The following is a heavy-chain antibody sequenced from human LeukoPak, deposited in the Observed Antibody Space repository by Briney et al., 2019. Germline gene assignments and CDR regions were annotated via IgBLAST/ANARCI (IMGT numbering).Heavy chain of an antibody. CDR2: INPNSGGT. D-gene: IGHD2-21*02. CDR1: GYTFTGYY. CDR3: ARNPPAYCGGDCYSPDFDY. V-gene: IGHV1-2*02. J-gene: IGHJ4*02. Sequence: GSVKVSCKASGYTFTGYYMHWVRQAPGQGLEWMGWINPNSGGTNYAQKFQGRVTMTRDTSISTAYMELSSLRSEDTAVYYCARNPPAYCGGDCYSPDFDYWGQGTLVTVSS.